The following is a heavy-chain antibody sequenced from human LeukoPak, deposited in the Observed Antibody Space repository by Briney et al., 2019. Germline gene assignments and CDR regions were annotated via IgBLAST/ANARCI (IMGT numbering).Heavy chain of an antibody. Sequence: PSETLSLTCTVSGYSISIAYYWGRIRQPPGKGLEWIGTIHYSGSTSYNPSLKSRITISLDTSKNQFSLKLSSVTAADTAVYYCARGFRGDNFDYWGQGTLVTVSS. CDR3: ARGFRGDNFDY. CDR1: GYSISIAYY. V-gene: IGHV4-38-2*02. D-gene: IGHD7-27*01. CDR2: IHYSGST. J-gene: IGHJ4*02.